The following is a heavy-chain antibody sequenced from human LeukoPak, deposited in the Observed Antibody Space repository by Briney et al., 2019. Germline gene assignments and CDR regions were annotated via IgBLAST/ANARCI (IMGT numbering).Heavy chain of an antibody. D-gene: IGHD3-10*01. CDR3: ASSMRTIVRGANDY. J-gene: IGHJ4*02. Sequence: KAGGSLRLSCALSGFTFSSYSMNWVRQAPGKGLEWVSSISRSSTYIDYADSVKGRFNISRDNAKNSLYLQRNSLRAEDTAVYYCASSMRTIVRGANDYWGQGTLVTVSS. V-gene: IGHV3-21*01. CDR2: ISRSSTYI. CDR1: GFTFSSYS.